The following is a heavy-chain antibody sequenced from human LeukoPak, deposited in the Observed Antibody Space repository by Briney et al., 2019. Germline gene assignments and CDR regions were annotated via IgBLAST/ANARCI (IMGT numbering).Heavy chain of an antibody. CDR3: AKDYYYDSSGYLIPRYFDY. Sequence: PGGSLRLSCAASGFTFSSYSMNWVRQAPGKGLEWVSAISGSGGSTYYADSVKGRFTISRDNSKNTLYLQMNSLRAEDTAVYYCAKDYYYDSSGYLIPRYFDYWGQGTLVTVSS. CDR2: ISGSGGST. D-gene: IGHD3-22*01. J-gene: IGHJ4*02. V-gene: IGHV3-23*01. CDR1: GFTFSSYS.